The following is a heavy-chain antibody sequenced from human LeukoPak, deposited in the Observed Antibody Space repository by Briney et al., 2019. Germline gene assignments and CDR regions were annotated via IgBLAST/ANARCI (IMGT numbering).Heavy chain of an antibody. D-gene: IGHD5-18*01. V-gene: IGHV1-2*02. CDR3: ARGPVSGYSYGTDNYFDY. Sequence: ASVKVSCKASGYTFTGYYMHWVRQAPGQGLEWMGWINPNSGGTNYAQKFQGGVTMTRDTSISTAYMELSRLRSDDTAVYYCARGPVSGYSYGTDNYFDYWGQGTLVTVSS. CDR1: GYTFTGYY. CDR2: INPNSGGT. J-gene: IGHJ4*02.